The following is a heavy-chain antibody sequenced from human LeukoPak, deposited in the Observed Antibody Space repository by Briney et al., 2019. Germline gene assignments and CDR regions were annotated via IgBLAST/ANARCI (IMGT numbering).Heavy chain of an antibody. CDR3: ARGEYYGSGSPDV. D-gene: IGHD3-10*01. J-gene: IGHJ6*04. V-gene: IGHV1-2*02. CDR1: GYTFAGYY. CDR2: INPNSGGT. Sequence: ASVKVSCKASGYTFAGYYMHWVRQAPGQGLEWMGWINPNSGGTNYAQKFQGRVTMTRDTSISTAYMELSRLRSDDTAVYYCARGEYYGSGSPDVWGKGTTVTISS.